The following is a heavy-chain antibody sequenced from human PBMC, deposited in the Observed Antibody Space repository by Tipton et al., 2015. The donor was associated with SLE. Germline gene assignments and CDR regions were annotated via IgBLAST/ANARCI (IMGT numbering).Heavy chain of an antibody. CDR3: ATNGHGETYEFFTEYLRH. J-gene: IGHJ1*01. CDR1: GGSISSGGHY. CDR2: MYNSGST. V-gene: IGHV4-31*03. Sequence: TLSLTCTVSGGSISSGGHYWSWIRQHPGEGLEWIAYMYNSGSTYYNPSLKSRVSMSADTSKDQFSLKLNSVTAADTAVYYCATNGHGETYEFFTEYLRHWGQGTLVTVSS. D-gene: IGHD5-12*01.